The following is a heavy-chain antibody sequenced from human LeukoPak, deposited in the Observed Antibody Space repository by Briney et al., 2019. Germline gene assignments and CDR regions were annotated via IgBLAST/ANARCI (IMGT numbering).Heavy chain of an antibody. Sequence: GGSLRLSCSASGFTFSSYAMSWVRQAPGKGLEWVSSVNDGGDNTYYADYLRGRFTVSRDNSRNTLWLQMNSLRAEDTAIYYCAKARGTTGWLPYFDYWGQGTLVTVSS. CDR2: VNDGGDNT. CDR3: AKARGTTGWLPYFDY. J-gene: IGHJ4*02. V-gene: IGHV3-23*01. CDR1: GFTFSSYA. D-gene: IGHD6-19*01.